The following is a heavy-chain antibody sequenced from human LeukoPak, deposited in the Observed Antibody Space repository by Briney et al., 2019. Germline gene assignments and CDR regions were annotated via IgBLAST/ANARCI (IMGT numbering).Heavy chain of an antibody. Sequence: PGGSLRLSCAASGITVSSNFMSWVRQAPGKGLEWVSMICADGTTHYTDSVKGRFTISRDNSKSTLNLQMVGLRAEDTAVYYCARWYCSITNCYYDYWGQGTLVTVSS. CDR1: GITVSSNF. D-gene: IGHD2-2*01. CDR2: ICADGTT. V-gene: IGHV3-53*01. J-gene: IGHJ4*02. CDR3: ARWYCSITNCYYDY.